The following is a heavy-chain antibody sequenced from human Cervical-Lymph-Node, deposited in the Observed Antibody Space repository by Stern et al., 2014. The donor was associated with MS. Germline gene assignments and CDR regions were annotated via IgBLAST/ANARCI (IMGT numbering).Heavy chain of an antibody. D-gene: IGHD6-13*01. V-gene: IGHV2-70*01. CDR2: LDWDDDK. J-gene: IGHJ6*02. Sequence: ESGPALVKPTQTLTLTCTFSGFSLSTSGMCVSWIRQPPGKALEWLALLDWDDDKYYSTSLKTRLTISKDTSKNQVVLTMTNMDPVDTATYYCARIRRGSSSWYYYYYYGMDVWGQGTTVTVSS. CDR3: ARIRRGSSSWYYYYYYGMDV. CDR1: GFSLSTSGMC.